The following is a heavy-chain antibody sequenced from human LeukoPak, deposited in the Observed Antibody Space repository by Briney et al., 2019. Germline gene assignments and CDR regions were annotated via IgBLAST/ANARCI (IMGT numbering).Heavy chain of an antibody. D-gene: IGHD3-9*01. CDR1: GGSISSGSYY. V-gene: IGHV4-61*02. J-gene: IGHJ2*01. Sequence: SETLSLTCTVSGGSISSGSYYWSWIRQPAGKGLEWIGRIYTSGSTNYNPSLKSRVTISVDTSKNQFSLKLSSVTAADTAVYYCARLVSSYWYFDLWGRGTLVTVSS. CDR2: IYTSGST. CDR3: ARLVSSYWYFDL.